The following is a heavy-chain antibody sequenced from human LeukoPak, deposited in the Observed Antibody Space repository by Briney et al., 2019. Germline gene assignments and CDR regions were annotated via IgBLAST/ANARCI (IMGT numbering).Heavy chain of an antibody. CDR1: GFTFDDYG. V-gene: IGHV3-20*04. Sequence: GGPLRFSWAAAGFTFDDYGMSWGRQAPGKGLGWGSGINGDGGSTGYADSVQGRFTISRANAKNSLYLQMNSLRAEDTALYYCARVMYSYDSSGYSPGEMGYWGQGTLVTVSS. J-gene: IGHJ4*02. CDR3: ARVMYSYDSSGYSPGEMGY. D-gene: IGHD3-22*01. CDR2: INGDGGST.